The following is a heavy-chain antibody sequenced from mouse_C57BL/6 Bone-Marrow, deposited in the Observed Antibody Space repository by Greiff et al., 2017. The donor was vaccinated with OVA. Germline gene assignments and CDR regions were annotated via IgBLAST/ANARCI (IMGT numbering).Heavy chain of an antibody. CDR3: ARGALYGSSPYWYFDV. V-gene: IGHV1-59*01. J-gene: IGHJ1*03. CDR2: IDPSDSYT. Sequence: QVQLQQPGAELVRPGTSVKLSCKASGYTFTSYWMHWVKQRPGQGLEWIGVIDPSDSYTNYNQKFKGKATLTVDTSSRTAYMQLSSLTAEDSAVYYCARGALYGSSPYWYFDVWGTGTTVTVSS. CDR1: GYTFTSYW. D-gene: IGHD1-1*01.